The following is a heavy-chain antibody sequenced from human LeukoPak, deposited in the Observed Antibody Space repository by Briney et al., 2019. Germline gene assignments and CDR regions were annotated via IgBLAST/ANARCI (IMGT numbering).Heavy chain of an antibody. CDR3: ARDHLKWELLQGFDY. J-gene: IGHJ4*02. Sequence: PGGSLRLSCAASGFTFSDYYMSWIRQAPGKGLEWVSYISSSGSTIYYADSVKGRFTISRDNAKNSLYLQMNSLRAEDTAVYYCARDHLKWELLQGFDYWGQGTLVTVSS. D-gene: IGHD1-26*01. CDR1: GFTFSDYY. V-gene: IGHV3-11*01. CDR2: ISSSGSTI.